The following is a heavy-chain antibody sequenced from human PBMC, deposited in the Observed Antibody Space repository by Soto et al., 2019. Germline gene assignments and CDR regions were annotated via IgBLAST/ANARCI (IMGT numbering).Heavy chain of an antibody. J-gene: IGHJ3*02. CDR3: AKDWRPGIAVDNPAFAI. CDR2: ISGSGGST. CDR1: GFTFSSYA. D-gene: IGHD6-19*01. Sequence: GGSLRLSCAASGFTFSSYAMSWVRQAPGKGLEWVSAISGSGGSTYYADSVKGRFTISRDNSKNTLYLQMNSLRAEDTTVYYCAKDWRPGIAVDNPAFAIWGQGTMVTVSS. V-gene: IGHV3-23*01.